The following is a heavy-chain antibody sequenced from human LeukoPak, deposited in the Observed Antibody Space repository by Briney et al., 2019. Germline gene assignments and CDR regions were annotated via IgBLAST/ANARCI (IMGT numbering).Heavy chain of an antibody. CDR2: ISAYNGNT. CDR1: SYTFTSYG. J-gene: IGHJ4*02. D-gene: IGHD3-3*01. CDR3: ARASGNTYYDFWSGYPTEAFDY. Sequence: ASVKVSCKASSYTFTSYGISWVRQAPGQGLEWMGWISAYNGNTNYAQKRQGRVTMTTDTSTSTAYMELRSLRSDDTAVYYCARASGNTYYDFWSGYPTEAFDYWGQGTLVTVSS. V-gene: IGHV1-18*01.